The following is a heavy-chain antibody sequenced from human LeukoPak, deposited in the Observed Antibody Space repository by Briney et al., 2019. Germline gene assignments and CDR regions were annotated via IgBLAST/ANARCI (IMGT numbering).Heavy chain of an antibody. J-gene: IGHJ4*02. V-gene: IGHV4-39*07. CDR1: GGSISSSTYY. CDR3: ARVTPAGAWLGYFDY. CDR2: VHYSGGS. Sequence: PSETLSLTCTVSGGSISSSTYYWGWIRQSPGKGLEWIGSVHYSGGSYYSPSLKSRVTISLNTSKNQFSLKLSSVTAADTAVYYCARVTPAGAWLGYFDYWGQGTLVTVSS. D-gene: IGHD6-19*01.